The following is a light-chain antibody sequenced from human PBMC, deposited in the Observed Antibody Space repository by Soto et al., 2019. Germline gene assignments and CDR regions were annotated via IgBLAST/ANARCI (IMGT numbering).Light chain of an antibody. CDR2: GAS. Sequence: EIVLTQSPGTLSLSPGERATLSCRASQSVSSNYLAWYQRKPGQAPRLLIYGASNRATGIPNRFSGNGSGTDFTLTITRLEPEDFVVYYCQQYGSSPPTFGQGTKVEI. V-gene: IGKV3-20*01. CDR1: QSVSSNY. CDR3: QQYGSSPPT. J-gene: IGKJ1*01.